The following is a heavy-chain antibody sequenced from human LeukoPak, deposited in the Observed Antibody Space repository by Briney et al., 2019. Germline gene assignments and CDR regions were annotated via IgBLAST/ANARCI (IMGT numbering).Heavy chain of an antibody. CDR3: ARDSTIVGATTSDY. Sequence: GGSLRLSCAASGFTFSSYSMNWVRQAPGKGLEWVSSISSSSSYIYYADSVKGRFTISRDNAENSLYLQMNSLRAEDTAVYYCARDSTIVGATTSDYWGQGTLVTVSS. V-gene: IGHV3-21*01. D-gene: IGHD1-26*01. CDR1: GFTFSSYS. J-gene: IGHJ4*02. CDR2: ISSSSSYI.